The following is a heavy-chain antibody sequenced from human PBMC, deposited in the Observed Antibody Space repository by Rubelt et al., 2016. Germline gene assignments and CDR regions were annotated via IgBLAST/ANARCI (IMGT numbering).Heavy chain of an antibody. CDR1: TFGNYD. J-gene: IGHJ6*02. CDR3: ARASDAQYGMDV. CDR2: MNPNSGNT. V-gene: IGHV1-8*02. Sequence: TFGNYDINWVRQATGQGLEWMGWMNPNSGNTGYAQKFHGRVTMTRDKSINTAYMALSSLRSEDTAVYYCARASDAQYGMDVWGQGTTVTVSS.